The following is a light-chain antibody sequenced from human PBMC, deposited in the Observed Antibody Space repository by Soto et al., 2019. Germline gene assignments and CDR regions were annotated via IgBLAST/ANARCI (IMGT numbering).Light chain of an antibody. CDR3: QQYDSSPVT. CDR2: GAS. V-gene: IGKV3-20*01. CDR1: QSVSSSY. Sequence: ENVLTQSPGTLSLSPGERPTLSCRASQSVSSSYLTWYQQKPGQAPRLLIYGASSRATDIPDRFSGSGSGTDFTLTISRLEPEDFAVYYCQQYDSSPVTFGQGTKLEIK. J-gene: IGKJ2*01.